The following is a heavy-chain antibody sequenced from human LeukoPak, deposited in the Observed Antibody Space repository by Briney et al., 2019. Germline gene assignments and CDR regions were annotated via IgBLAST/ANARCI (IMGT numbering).Heavy chain of an antibody. CDR2: ITWNGGTI. V-gene: IGHV3-9*01. J-gene: IGHJ4*02. D-gene: IGHD2-2*01. CDR1: GFTFDVYA. Sequence: SLRLSCAASGFTFDVYAMHWLRKVAGGGLEWVSGITWNGGTIVYADSVRGRFSISRDNAGNSLYLQMDGLRAEDTALYYCVKDRSSNWRYYFDDWGQETLVTVSS. CDR3: VKDRSSNWRYYFDD.